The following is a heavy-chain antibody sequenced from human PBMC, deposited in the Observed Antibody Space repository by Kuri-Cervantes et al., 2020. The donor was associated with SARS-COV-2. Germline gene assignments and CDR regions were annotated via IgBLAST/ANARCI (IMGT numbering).Heavy chain of an antibody. D-gene: IGHD6-13*01. V-gene: IGHV3-48*04. J-gene: IGHJ6*03. CDR3: ARFSGSSSWYPGRYYYYMDV. Sequence: GGSLRLSCAASGFTFSSYSMNWVRQAPGKGLEWVSYISSSGSTIYYADSVKGRFTISRDNAKNSLYLQMNSLRAEDTAVYYCARFSGSSSWYPGRYYYYMDVWGKGTTVTVSS. CDR2: ISSSGSTI. CDR1: GFTFSSYS.